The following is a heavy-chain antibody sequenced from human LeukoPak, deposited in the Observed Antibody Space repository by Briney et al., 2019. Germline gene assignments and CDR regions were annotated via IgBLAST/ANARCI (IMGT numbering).Heavy chain of an antibody. J-gene: IGHJ3*01. V-gene: IGHV4-39*07. Sequence: PSETLSLTCTVSGGSISSSSYYWGWIRQPPGKGLEWIGSIYYSGSTYYNPSLKSRVTISVDTSKNQFSLKLSSVTAADTAVYYCASAISIPAWAFDLWGQGTVVTVSS. CDR2: IYYSGST. D-gene: IGHD2-2*02. CDR1: GGSISSSSYY. CDR3: ASAISIPAWAFDL.